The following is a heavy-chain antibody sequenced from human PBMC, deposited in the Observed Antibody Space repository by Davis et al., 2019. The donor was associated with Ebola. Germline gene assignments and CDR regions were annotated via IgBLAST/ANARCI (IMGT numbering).Heavy chain of an antibody. CDR3: AAGVRGYSYEFDY. D-gene: IGHD5-18*01. V-gene: IGHV3-30*03. J-gene: IGHJ4*02. Sequence: PGGSLRLSCAASGFTFRNYGMHWVRQAPGKGLEWVAVISYDGNSKFYADSVKGRFIISRDNSKNTLYLQMNSLRAEDTAVYYCAAGVRGYSYEFDYWGQGTLVTVSS. CDR2: ISYDGNSK. CDR1: GFTFRNYG.